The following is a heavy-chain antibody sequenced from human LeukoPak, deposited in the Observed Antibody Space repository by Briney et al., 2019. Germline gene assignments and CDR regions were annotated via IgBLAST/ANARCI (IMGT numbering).Heavy chain of an antibody. J-gene: IGHJ4*02. V-gene: IGHV3-30*18. CDR2: ISFDGSKK. CDR3: AKSLVTSGRGVGY. Sequence: PGGSLRLSCAASGFTFSSYGMHWVRQAPGKGLEWVAVISFDGSKKDYADSVKGQFTISRDNSKNTLFLQMNTLKTEDTAVYYSAKSLVTSGRGVGYWGQGTLVTVSS. D-gene: IGHD1-26*01. CDR1: GFTFSSYG.